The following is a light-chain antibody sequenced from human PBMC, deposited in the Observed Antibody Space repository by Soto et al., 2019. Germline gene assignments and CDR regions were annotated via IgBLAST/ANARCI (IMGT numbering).Light chain of an antibody. CDR3: GTWDSSLSARV. Sequence: QSVLTQPPSVSAAPGQKVTISCSGSSSNIGNNYVSWYQQLPGTAPKLLMYDNNKRPSGIPGRFSGSKSGTSATLGITGVQTGDEADYYCGTWDSSLSARVFGGGTKLTVL. CDR2: DNN. V-gene: IGLV1-51*01. CDR1: SSNIGNNY. J-gene: IGLJ3*02.